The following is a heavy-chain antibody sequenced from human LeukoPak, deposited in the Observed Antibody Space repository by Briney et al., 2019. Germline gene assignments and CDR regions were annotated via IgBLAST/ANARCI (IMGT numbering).Heavy chain of an antibody. Sequence: PGGSLRLSCAASGFTFSSYSMNWVRQAPGKGLEWASSISSSSYIYYADSVKGRFTISRDNAKNSLYLQMNSLRAEDTAVYYCARDSWVPIAVAGPLDYWGQGTLVTVSS. D-gene: IGHD6-19*01. J-gene: IGHJ4*02. CDR3: ARDSWVPIAVAGPLDY. CDR2: ISSSSYI. V-gene: IGHV3-21*01. CDR1: GFTFSSYS.